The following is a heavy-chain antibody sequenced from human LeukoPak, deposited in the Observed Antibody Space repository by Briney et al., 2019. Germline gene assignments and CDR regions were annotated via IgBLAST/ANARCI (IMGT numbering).Heavy chain of an antibody. D-gene: IGHD3-10*01. Sequence: GGSLRLSCAASGFTFSSYAMSWVRQAPGTGLEWVSAISGSGGSTYYADSVKGRFTISRDNSKNTLYLQMNSLRAEDTAVYYCAKDGLWFGELLFDYWGQGTLVTVSS. CDR3: AKDGLWFGELLFDY. J-gene: IGHJ4*02. CDR1: GFTFSSYA. V-gene: IGHV3-23*01. CDR2: ISGSGGST.